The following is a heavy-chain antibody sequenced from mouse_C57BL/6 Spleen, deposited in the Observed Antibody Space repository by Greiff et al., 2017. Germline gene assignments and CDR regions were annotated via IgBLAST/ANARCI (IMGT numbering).Heavy chain of an antibody. V-gene: IGHV1-15*01. CDR1: GYTFTDYE. CDR3: TRDYGSSYEGDWYFEV. CDR2: IDPETGGT. Sequence: QVQLQQSGAELVRPGASVTLSCKASGYTFTDYEMHWVKQTPVHGLEWIGAIDPETGGTAYNQKFKGKAILTADKSSSTAYMELRSLTSEDSAVYYCTRDYGSSYEGDWYFEVWGTGTTVTVSS. J-gene: IGHJ1*03. D-gene: IGHD1-1*01.